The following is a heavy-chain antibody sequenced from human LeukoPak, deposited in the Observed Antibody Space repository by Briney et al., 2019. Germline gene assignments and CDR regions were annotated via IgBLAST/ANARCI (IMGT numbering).Heavy chain of an antibody. CDR2: INHSGST. Sequence: PGGSLRLSCAASGFAFSSYAMSWVRQSPGKGLEWIGEINHSGSTKYNPSLKSRVTISGDTSKNQFSLKLTSVTAADTAVYYCVWGYYFDHWGQGTQVTVSS. V-gene: IGHV4-34*01. CDR3: VWGYYFDH. D-gene: IGHD3-16*01. CDR1: GFAFSSYA. J-gene: IGHJ4*02.